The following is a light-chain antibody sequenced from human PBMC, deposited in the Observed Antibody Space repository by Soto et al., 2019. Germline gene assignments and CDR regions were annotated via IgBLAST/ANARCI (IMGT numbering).Light chain of an antibody. CDR2: GVS. CDR1: QSVGTN. Sequence: ERVITQSPFTRSVSPGESVTLSCRASQSVGTNWAWYQQKPGQAPSLLIYGVSTRATGIPTRFSGSGSGRQFTLTISRLQSEDFAVYYCQQYNNGPQTFGQGTKVEIK. CDR3: QQYNNGPQT. J-gene: IGKJ1*01. V-gene: IGKV3-15*01.